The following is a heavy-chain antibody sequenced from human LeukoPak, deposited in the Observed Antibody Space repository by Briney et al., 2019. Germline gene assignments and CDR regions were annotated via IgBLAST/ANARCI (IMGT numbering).Heavy chain of an antibody. J-gene: IGHJ4*02. Sequence: GASVKVSCKASGGTFSSYAISWVRQAPGQGLEWMGWISAYNGNTNYAQKLQGRVTMTTDTSTSTAYMELRSLRSDDTAVYYCARSPLVPFDYWGQGTLVTVSS. V-gene: IGHV1-18*01. CDR1: GGTFSSYA. CDR3: ARSPLVPFDY. D-gene: IGHD6-13*01. CDR2: ISAYNGNT.